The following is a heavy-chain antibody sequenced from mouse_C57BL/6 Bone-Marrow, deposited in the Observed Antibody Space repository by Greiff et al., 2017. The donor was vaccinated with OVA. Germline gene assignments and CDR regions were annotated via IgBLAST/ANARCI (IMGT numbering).Heavy chain of an antibody. D-gene: IGHD2-4*01. Sequence: QVQLQQPGAELVKPGASVKLSCKASGYTFTSYWMHWVKQRPGRGLEWIGRIDSNSGGTKYNEKFKSKATLTVDKPSSTAYMQLSSLTSEDSAVYYCARSEDYVDYYAMDYWGQGTSVTVSS. CDR2: IDSNSGGT. CDR1: GYTFTSYW. V-gene: IGHV1-72*01. J-gene: IGHJ4*01. CDR3: ARSEDYVDYYAMDY.